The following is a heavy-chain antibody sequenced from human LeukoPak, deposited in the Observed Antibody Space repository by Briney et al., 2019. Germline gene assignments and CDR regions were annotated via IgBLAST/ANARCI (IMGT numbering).Heavy chain of an antibody. J-gene: IGHJ4*02. Sequence: PGGSLRLSCAASGFTFSSYAMSWVRQAPGKGLEWVSAISGSGGSTYADSVKGRFTISRDNSKNTLYLQMNSLRAEDTAVYYCAKGPREWSYLQFDYWGQGTPVTVSS. CDR1: GFTFSSYA. CDR3: AKGPREWSYLQFDY. CDR2: ISGSGGST. V-gene: IGHV3-23*01. D-gene: IGHD3-3*01.